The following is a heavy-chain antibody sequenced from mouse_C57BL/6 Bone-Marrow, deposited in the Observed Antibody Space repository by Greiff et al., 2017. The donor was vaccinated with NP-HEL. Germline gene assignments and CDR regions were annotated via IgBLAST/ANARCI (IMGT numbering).Heavy chain of an antibody. V-gene: IGHV1-55*01. CDR1: GYTFTSYW. D-gene: IGHD1-1*01. CDR3: ARWANYYGSSYLYAMGY. J-gene: IGHJ4*01. CDR2: IYPGSGST. Sequence: QVQLQQPGAELVKPGASVKMSCKASGYTFTSYWITWVKQRPGQGLEWIGDIYPGSGSTNYNEKFKSKATLTVDTSSSTAYMQLSSLTSEDSAVYYCARWANYYGSSYLYAMGYWGQGTSVTVSS.